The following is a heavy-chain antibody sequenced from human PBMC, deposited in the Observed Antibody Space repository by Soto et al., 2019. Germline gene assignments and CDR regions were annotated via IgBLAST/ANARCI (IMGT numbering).Heavy chain of an antibody. CDR1: GASINTGHYY. CDR2: FYYGGST. CDR3: VRQGPHYDFWSGPNFAFDY. J-gene: IGHJ4*01. Sequence: SETLSLTCLVSGASINTGHYYWGWVRQPPGKGLEWIVSFYYGGSTSYNPSLRSRVSVSVDTSKNQFSLGLNSVTAADTATYYCVRQGPHYDFWSGPNFAFDYWGHGTLVTVSS. V-gene: IGHV4-39*01. D-gene: IGHD3-3*01.